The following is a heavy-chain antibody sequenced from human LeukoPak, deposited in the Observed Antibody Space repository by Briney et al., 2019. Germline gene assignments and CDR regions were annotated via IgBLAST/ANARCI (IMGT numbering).Heavy chain of an antibody. CDR1: GGSFSGYY. V-gene: IGHV4-34*01. J-gene: IGHJ6*04. D-gene: IGHD2-2*01. CDR2: INHSGST. CDR3: ARGAVVVPAAKPRAYGMDV. Sequence: PSETLSLTCAVYGGSFSGYYWSWIRQPPGKGLEWIGEINHSGSTNCNPSLKSRVTISVDTSKNQFSLKLSSVTAADTAVYYCARGAVVVPAAKPRAYGMDVWGKGTTVTVSS.